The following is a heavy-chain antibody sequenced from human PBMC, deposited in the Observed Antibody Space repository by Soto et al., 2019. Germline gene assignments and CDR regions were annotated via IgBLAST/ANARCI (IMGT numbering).Heavy chain of an antibody. CDR1: GFTFSSYA. CDR2: ISGSGGST. D-gene: IGHD2-15*01. CDR3: AKDRDGYCSGGSCYFPDY. J-gene: IGHJ4*02. Sequence: GGSLRLSCAASGFTFSSYAMSWVRQAPGKGLEWVSAISGSGGSTYYADSVKGRFIISRDNSKNTLYLQMNSLRAEDTAVYYCAKDRDGYCSGGSCYFPDYWGQGTLVTVSS. V-gene: IGHV3-23*01.